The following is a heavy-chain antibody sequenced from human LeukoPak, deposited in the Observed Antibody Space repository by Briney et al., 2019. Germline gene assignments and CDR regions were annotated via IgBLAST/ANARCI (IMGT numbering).Heavy chain of an antibody. D-gene: IGHD3-10*01. V-gene: IGHV3-23*01. CDR2: ISGSGATT. CDR3: AGELYGSGTHP. CDR1: GLIFTSYA. Sequence: GGSLRLSCAASGLIFTSYAMSWVRHTPGKGLEWVSGISGSGATTYYVDFVKGRFTISRDNSKNTLYLQMNSLRAEDTAIYYCAGELYGSGTHPWGQGTLVTVSS. J-gene: IGHJ5*02.